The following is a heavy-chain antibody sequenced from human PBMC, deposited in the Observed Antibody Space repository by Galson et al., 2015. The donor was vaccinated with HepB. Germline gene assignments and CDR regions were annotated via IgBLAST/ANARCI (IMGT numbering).Heavy chain of an antibody. CDR2: TYYRAKWYT. D-gene: IGHD2-2*01. Sequence: CAISGDSVSSYSAAWNWIRQSPSRGLEWLGRTYYRAKWYTDYAVSLRSRITINPDTSRNQVSLQLRSVTPEDTAVYYCARVGGTINYYGMDVWGQGTTVTVSS. V-gene: IGHV6-1*01. CDR3: ARVGGTINYYGMDV. CDR1: GDSVSSYSAA. J-gene: IGHJ6*02.